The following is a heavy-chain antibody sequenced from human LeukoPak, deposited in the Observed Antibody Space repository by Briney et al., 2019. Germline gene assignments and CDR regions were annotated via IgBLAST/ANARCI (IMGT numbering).Heavy chain of an antibody. J-gene: IGHJ6*03. CDR3: ARFEQQLVRTSDYYYYYYMDV. V-gene: IGHV5-51*01. Sequence: GESLKISCKGSGYSFTSYWIGWVRQMPGKGLEWMGIIYPGDSDTRYSPSFQGQVTISADKSISTAYLQWGSLKASDTAMYYCARFEQQLVRTSDYYYYYYMDVWGKGTTVTVSS. D-gene: IGHD6-13*01. CDR2: IYPGDSDT. CDR1: GYSFTSYW.